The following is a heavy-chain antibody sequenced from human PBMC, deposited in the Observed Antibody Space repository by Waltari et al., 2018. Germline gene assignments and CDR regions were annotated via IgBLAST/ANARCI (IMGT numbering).Heavy chain of an antibody. CDR1: GGSISSGSYY. D-gene: IGHD3-16*01. CDR2: IYTSGRT. CDR3: AGTSYRGDQPLYDY. Sequence: QVQLQESGPGLVKPSQTLSLTCTVSGGSISSGSYYWCWIRQPAGKGLEWIGRIYTSGRTNSNPSPKSRVTISVDTSKNQFSLKLSSGTAADTAVYYCAGTSYRGDQPLYDYWGQGTLVTVSS. J-gene: IGHJ4*02. V-gene: IGHV4-61*02.